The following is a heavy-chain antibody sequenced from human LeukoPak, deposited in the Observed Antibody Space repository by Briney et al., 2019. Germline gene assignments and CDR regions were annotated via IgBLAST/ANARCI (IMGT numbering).Heavy chain of an antibody. CDR3: AREHPVGYSSGWFDY. J-gene: IGHJ4*02. Sequence: PGGSLRLSCAASGFTFSSYGMSWVRQAPGKGLEWVSVISGSGDRTYYADSVKGRFTISRDNSKNTLYLQMNSLRAEDTAVYYCAREHPVGYSSGWFDYWGQGTLVTVSS. CDR2: ISGSGDRT. D-gene: IGHD6-19*01. CDR1: GFTFSSYG. V-gene: IGHV3-23*01.